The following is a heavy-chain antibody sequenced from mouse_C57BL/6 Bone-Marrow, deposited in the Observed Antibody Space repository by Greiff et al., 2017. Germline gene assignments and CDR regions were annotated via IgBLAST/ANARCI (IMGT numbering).Heavy chain of an antibody. Sequence: QVQLQQPGAELVRPGSSVKLSCKASGYTFTSYWMHWVKQRPIQGLEWIGNIDPSDSETHYNQKFKDKATLTVDKSSSTAYVQLISLTSEDAAVYYCERGDYCSSFYALDYWGQGTSVTVSS. V-gene: IGHV1-52*01. CDR1: GYTFTSYW. J-gene: IGHJ4*01. CDR3: ERGDYCSSFYALDY. D-gene: IGHD1-1*01. CDR2: IDPSDSET.